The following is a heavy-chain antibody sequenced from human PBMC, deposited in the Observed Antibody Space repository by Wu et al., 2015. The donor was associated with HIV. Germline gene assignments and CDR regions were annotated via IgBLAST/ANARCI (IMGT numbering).Heavy chain of an antibody. D-gene: IGHD3-22*01. CDR3: ARGPPHSISIIVVVITTLYY. V-gene: IGHV1-18*01. Sequence: QVQLVQSGAEVKKPGASVKVSCKASGYTFISYGINWVRQAPGQGLEWMGWISVDNDNRNYVQKFQGRVTMTTDTSTSTAYMELRSLRSDDTAVYYCARGPPHSISIIVVVITTLYYWGQGTLVTVSS. CDR1: GYTFISYG. CDR2: ISVDNDNR. J-gene: IGHJ4*02.